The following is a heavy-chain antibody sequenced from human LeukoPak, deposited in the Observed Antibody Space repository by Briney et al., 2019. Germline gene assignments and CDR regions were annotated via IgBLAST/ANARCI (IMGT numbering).Heavy chain of an antibody. CDR2: INGDGSSL. CDR1: XLTSNTYW. J-gene: IGHJ5*02. D-gene: IGHD3-10*01. V-gene: IGHV3-74*01. CDR3: ARGRGPYGWFDP. Sequence: GSLRLXXAASXLTSNTYWMHWARQVPGKGLVWVARINGDGSSLSYADSVEGRFTISRDNAKNTLYLQMSSLRVEDTGVYYCARGRGPYGWFDPWGQGTLVTVSS.